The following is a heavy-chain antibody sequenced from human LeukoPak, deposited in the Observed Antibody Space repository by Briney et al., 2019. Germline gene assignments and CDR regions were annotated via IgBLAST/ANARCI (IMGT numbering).Heavy chain of an antibody. V-gene: IGHV4-34*01. D-gene: IGHD2-2*01. Sequence: PSETLSLTCAVYGGSFSGYSWSWIRQPPGKGLEWIGEINHSGNTYYNPSLKSRVTISVDTSKNQFSLKLSSVTAADTAVYYCASLSTSCNPLMLCDYWGQGTLVTVSS. CDR2: INHSGNT. CDR1: GGSFSGYS. J-gene: IGHJ4*02. CDR3: ASLSTSCNPLMLCDY.